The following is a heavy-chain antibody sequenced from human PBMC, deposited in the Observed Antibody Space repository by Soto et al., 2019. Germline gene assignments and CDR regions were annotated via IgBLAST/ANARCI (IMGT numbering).Heavy chain of an antibody. J-gene: IGHJ4*02. V-gene: IGHV4-39*01. CDR3: AISTYYDFWSGYYPFDY. D-gene: IGHD3-3*01. CDR2: IYYSGST. Sequence: QLQLQESGPGLVKPSETLSLTCTVSGGSISSSSYYWGWIRQPPGKGLEWIGSIYYSGSTYYNPSHKSRVTISVDTSKNQFSLKLSSVTAADTAVYYCAISTYYDFWSGYYPFDYWGQGTLVTVSS. CDR1: GGSISSSSYY.